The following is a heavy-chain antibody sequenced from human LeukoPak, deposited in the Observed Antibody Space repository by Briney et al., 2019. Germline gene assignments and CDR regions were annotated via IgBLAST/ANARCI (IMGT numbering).Heavy chain of an antibody. CDR2: IYYSGST. J-gene: IGHJ4*02. CDR1: GGSISSHY. CDR3: ARLTMVRGVIYFDY. Sequence: SETLSLTCTVSGGSISSHYWSWIRQPPGQGLEWIGYIYYSGSTTYNPSLKSRVTISVDTSKNQFSLKLSSVTAADTAVYYCARLTMVRGVIYFDYWGQGTLVTVSS. V-gene: IGHV4-59*11. D-gene: IGHD3-10*01.